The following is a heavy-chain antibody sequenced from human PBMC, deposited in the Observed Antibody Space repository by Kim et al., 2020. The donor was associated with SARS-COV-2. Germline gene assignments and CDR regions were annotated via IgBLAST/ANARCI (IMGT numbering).Heavy chain of an antibody. D-gene: IGHD3-10*01. CDR2: ISYDGSNK. V-gene: IGHV3-30*18. CDR1: GFTFRSYG. Sequence: GGSLRLSCAASGFTFRSYGIHWVRQAPGKGLEWVAVISYDGSNKYYSDSVKGRFTISRDNSNNTLYLQMNSLRSEDTAVYYCAKGGAHGIDVWGRGTTVT. CDR3: AKGGAHGIDV. J-gene: IGHJ6*02.